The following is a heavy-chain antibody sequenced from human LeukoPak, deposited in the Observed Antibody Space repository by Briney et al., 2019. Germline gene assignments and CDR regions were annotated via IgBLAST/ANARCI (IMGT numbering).Heavy chain of an antibody. Sequence: GGSLRLSCAASGFTFSTYGMHWVRQAPGKGLEWVAFIRNDGSDKYYADSVKGRFTISRDNSKNTLYLQMNSLRAEDTAVYYCAKDGIARSIFDCWGQGTLVTVSS. CDR2: IRNDGSDK. D-gene: IGHD1-1*01. V-gene: IGHV3-30*02. CDR3: AKDGIARSIFDC. J-gene: IGHJ4*02. CDR1: GFTFSTYG.